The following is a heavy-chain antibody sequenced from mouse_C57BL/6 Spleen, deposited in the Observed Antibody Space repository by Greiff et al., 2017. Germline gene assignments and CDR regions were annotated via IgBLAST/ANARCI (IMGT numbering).Heavy chain of an antibody. CDR3: ARRVYCGSSPFDY. J-gene: IGHJ2*01. CDR2: INPNNGGT. D-gene: IGHD1-1*01. V-gene: IGHV1-18*01. Sequence: VQLQQSGPELVKPGASVKIPCKASGYTFTDYNMDWVKQSHGKSLEWIGDINPNNGGTIYNQKFKGKATLTVDKSSSTAYMELRSLTSEDTAVYYCARRVYCGSSPFDYWGQGTTLTVSS. CDR1: GYTFTDYN.